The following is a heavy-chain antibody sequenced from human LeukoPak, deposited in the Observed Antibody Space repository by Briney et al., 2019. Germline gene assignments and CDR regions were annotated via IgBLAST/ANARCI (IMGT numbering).Heavy chain of an antibody. J-gene: IGHJ4*02. CDR2: INSDGSST. CDR3: AGGPDCSSTSCIYFDY. V-gene: IGHV3-74*01. D-gene: IGHD2-2*01. Sequence: GGSLRLSCAASRFTLSSYWMHWVRQAPGKGLVWVSRINSDGSSTSYADSVKGRFTISRDNAKNTLYLQMNSLRAEDTAVYYCAGGPDCSSTSCIYFDYWGQGTLVTVSS. CDR1: RFTLSSYW.